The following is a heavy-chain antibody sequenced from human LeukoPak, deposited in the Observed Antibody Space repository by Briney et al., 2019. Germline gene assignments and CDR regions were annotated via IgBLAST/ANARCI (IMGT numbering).Heavy chain of an antibody. J-gene: IGHJ4*02. V-gene: IGHV3-23*01. D-gene: IGHD3-22*01. Sequence: GGTLRLSCAASGFTFSSYGMSWVRQAPGKGLEWVSAISDSGGSTYYADSVKGRFTISRDNSKNTLYLQMNSLRAEDTAVYDCAKDRYYYDSSGYYDYWGQGTLVTVSS. CDR1: GFTFSSYG. CDR2: ISDSGGST. CDR3: AKDRYYYDSSGYYDY.